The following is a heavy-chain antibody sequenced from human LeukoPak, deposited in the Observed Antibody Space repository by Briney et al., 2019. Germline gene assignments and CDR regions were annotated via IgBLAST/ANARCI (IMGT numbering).Heavy chain of an antibody. CDR2: IKQDGSDK. V-gene: IGHV3-7*01. D-gene: IGHD5-18*01. Sequence: GGSLRLSCAASGFTFSSYWMNWVRQAPGKGLEWVANIKQDGSDKYYVDSVKGRFTISRDNSKNTLYLQMNSLRAEDTAVYYCARDLTPRIQLYDYWGQGTLVTVSS. CDR3: ARDLTPRIQLYDY. CDR1: GFTFSSYW. J-gene: IGHJ4*02.